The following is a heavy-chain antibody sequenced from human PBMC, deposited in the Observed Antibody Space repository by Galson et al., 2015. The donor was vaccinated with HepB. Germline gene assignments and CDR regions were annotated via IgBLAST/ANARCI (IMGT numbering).Heavy chain of an antibody. J-gene: IGHJ3*02. CDR2: INWDGSGT. CDR3: AKVSGSGSYLDPFDI. V-gene: IGHV3-20*04. CDR1: GFTFDDCA. D-gene: IGHD3-10*01. Sequence: SLRLSCAASGFTFDDCAMTWARQAPGKGLEWVSGINWDGSGTGYADSVKGRFTISRDNAKNSLYLQMNSLRAEDTALYYCAKVSGSGSYLDPFDIWGQGTMVTVSS.